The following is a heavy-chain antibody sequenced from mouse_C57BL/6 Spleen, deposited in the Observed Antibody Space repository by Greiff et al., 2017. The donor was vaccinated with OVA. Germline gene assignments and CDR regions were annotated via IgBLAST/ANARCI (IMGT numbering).Heavy chain of an antibody. Sequence: VQLKESGPGLVKPSQSLSLTCSVTGYSITSGYYWNWIRQFPGNKLEWMGYISYDGSNNYNPSLKNRISITRDTSKNQFFLKLNSVTTEDTATYYCASLYYDYDDAMDYWGQGTSVTVSS. J-gene: IGHJ4*01. CDR3: ASLYYDYDDAMDY. D-gene: IGHD2-4*01. CDR1: GYSITSGYY. CDR2: ISYDGSN. V-gene: IGHV3-6*01.